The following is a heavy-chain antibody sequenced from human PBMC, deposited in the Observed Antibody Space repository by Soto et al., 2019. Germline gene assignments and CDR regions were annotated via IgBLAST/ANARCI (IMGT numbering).Heavy chain of an antibody. J-gene: IGHJ5*02. D-gene: IGHD6-13*01. CDR2: ISSNSAYI. CDR1: GFTFRSFT. Sequence: LRLSCAASGFTFRSFTMNWVRQAPGKGLEWVSTISSNSAYIYYTDALRGRFTISRDNAKNSLHLQMNSLRAEDTAVYYCTRDASRDSSARGWFDPWGPGTLGTVSS. V-gene: IGHV3-21*01. CDR3: TRDASRDSSARGWFDP.